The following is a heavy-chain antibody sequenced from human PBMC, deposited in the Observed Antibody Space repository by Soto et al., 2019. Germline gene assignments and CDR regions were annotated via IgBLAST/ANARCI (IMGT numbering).Heavy chain of an antibody. CDR1: GFTLSSYA. Sequence: GGSLRLSCAASGFTLSSYATSWVRQAPGKGLEWVSAISGSGGTTYYADSVKGRFTISRDNSKNTVFLQMNSLRADDTALYYCAKVVRQCSAGSCYGGYSDYWGQGTLVTVSS. V-gene: IGHV3-23*01. CDR3: AKVVRQCSAGSCYGGYSDY. CDR2: ISGSGGTT. J-gene: IGHJ4*02. D-gene: IGHD2-15*01.